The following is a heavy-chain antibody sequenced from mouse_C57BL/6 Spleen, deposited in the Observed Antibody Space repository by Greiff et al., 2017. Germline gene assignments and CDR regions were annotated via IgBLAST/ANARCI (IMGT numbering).Heavy chain of an antibody. CDR3: ARSGGNYAYYFDD. Sequence: QVQLQQSGAELVRPGASVKLSCKASGYTFTDYYINWVKQRPGQGLEWIARIYPGSGNTYYNEKFKGKATLTAEKSSSTAYMQLSSLTSEDSAVYFGARSGGNYAYYFDDGGQGTTLTVSS. CDR1: GYTFTDYY. CDR2: IYPGSGNT. J-gene: IGHJ2*01. V-gene: IGHV1-76*01. D-gene: IGHD2-1*01.